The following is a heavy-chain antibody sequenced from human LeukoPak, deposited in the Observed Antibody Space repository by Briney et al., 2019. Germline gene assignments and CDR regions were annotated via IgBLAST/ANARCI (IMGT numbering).Heavy chain of an antibody. CDR3: ARASQDYYGSGSYYRGGDAFDI. CDR1: GGTFSNYA. Sequence: GSSVKVSCTASGGTFSNYAINWVRQAPGQGLEWMGRIIPILGIANYAQKFQGRVTITADKSTSTAYMELSSLRSEDTAVYYCARASQDYYGSGSYYRGGDAFDIWGQGTMVTVSS. D-gene: IGHD3-10*01. J-gene: IGHJ3*02. CDR2: IIPILGIA. V-gene: IGHV1-69*04.